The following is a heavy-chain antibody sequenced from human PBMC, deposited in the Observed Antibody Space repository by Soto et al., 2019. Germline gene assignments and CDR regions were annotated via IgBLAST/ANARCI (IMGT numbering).Heavy chain of an antibody. CDR2: INEDGSEK. V-gene: IGHV3-7*01. CDR1: GFTFSSSW. J-gene: IGHJ4*02. Sequence: EVQLVESGGGLVQSGGSLRLSCAASGFTFSSSWMTWVRQTPGKGLAWVASINEDGSEKSYVDSVRGRFTISRENARNSLSLQMNSLRAEDTALYYCARGESSAFKSWGQGTLVTVSS. D-gene: IGHD2-2*01. CDR3: ARGESSAFKS.